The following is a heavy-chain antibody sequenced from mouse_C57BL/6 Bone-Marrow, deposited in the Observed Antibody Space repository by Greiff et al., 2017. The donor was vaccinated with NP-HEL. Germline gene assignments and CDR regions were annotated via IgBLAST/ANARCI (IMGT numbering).Heavy chain of an antibody. V-gene: IGHV1-81*01. Sequence: VQLQQSGAELARPGASVKLSCKASGYTFTSYGISWVKQRTGQGLEWIGEIYPRSGNTYYNEKFKGKATLTADKSSSTAYMELRSLTSEDSAVYFCARAWAIYAFFEYWGQGTTLTVSS. D-gene: IGHD1-1*01. CDR3: ARAWAIYAFFEY. CDR2: IYPRSGNT. CDR1: GYTFTSYG. J-gene: IGHJ2*01.